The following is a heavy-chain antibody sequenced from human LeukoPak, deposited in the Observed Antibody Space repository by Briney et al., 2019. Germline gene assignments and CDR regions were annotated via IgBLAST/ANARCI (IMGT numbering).Heavy chain of an antibody. CDR2: IYPGDSDT. CDR1: GYSFTSYW. Sequence: GKSLKISCKGSGYSFTSYWIGWVRQMPGKGLEWMGIIYPGDSDTRYSPSFQGQVTISADKSISTAYLQWSSLKASDTAMYYCARPQNSGTYYNSDPFDIWGQGTMVTVSS. D-gene: IGHD3-10*01. CDR3: ARPQNSGTYYNSDPFDI. V-gene: IGHV5-51*01. J-gene: IGHJ3*02.